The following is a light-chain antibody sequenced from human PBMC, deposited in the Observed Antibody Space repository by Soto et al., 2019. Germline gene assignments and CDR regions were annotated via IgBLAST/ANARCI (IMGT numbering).Light chain of an antibody. CDR2: AAS. Sequence: DIQMTQSPSSLSASVGDRVTITCRASQSISSYLHWYQQKPGKAPKLLIYAASSLQSGVPSRFSGSGSATDFTLTISSLQPEDFATYYCQQSYSTPRTFGQGTKVEIK. J-gene: IGKJ1*01. V-gene: IGKV1-39*01. CDR1: QSISSY. CDR3: QQSYSTPRT.